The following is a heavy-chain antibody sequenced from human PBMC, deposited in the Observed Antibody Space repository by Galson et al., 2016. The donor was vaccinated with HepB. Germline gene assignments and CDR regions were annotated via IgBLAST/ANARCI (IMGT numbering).Heavy chain of an antibody. CDR1: GGSVSNDNYY. CDR2: AQHSGNT. CDR3: ARDQNGSYMAY. D-gene: IGHD1-26*01. J-gene: IGHJ4*02. V-gene: IGHV4-61*01. Sequence: ETLSLTCTVSGGSVSNDNYYWSWIRQPPGKGLEWIGFAQHSGNTNCNPSLKSRVTIFVDTSKNQFSLKMTSVTAADTAVYYCARDQNGSYMAYWGLGTLVTVSS.